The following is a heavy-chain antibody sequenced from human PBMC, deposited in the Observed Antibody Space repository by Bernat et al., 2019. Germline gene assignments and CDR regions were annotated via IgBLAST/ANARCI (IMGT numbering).Heavy chain of an antibody. D-gene: IGHD6-13*01. CDR1: GGSFSGYY. V-gene: IGHV4-34*01. CDR3: ARGAQLVPFDY. Sequence: QVQLQQWGAGLLKPSETLSPTCAVYGGSFSGYYWSWIRQPPGKGLEWSGEINHSGSTNYNPSLKSQVTISVDTSKNLFSLKLSSVTAADTAVYYCARGAQLVPFDYWGQGTLVTVSS. CDR2: INHSGST. J-gene: IGHJ4*02.